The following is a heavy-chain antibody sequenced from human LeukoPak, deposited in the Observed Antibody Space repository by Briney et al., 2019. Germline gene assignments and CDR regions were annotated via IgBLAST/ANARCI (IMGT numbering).Heavy chain of an antibody. CDR3: ARRRELLRGAFDM. CDR2: LYSGGST. CDR1: GFTVSTNY. Sequence: GGSLRLSCAASGFTVSTNYMSWVRQAPGKGLEWVSVLYSGGSTYYVDSVKGRFTISRDNSRNRVFLQMNSLRAEDTAVYYCARRRELLRGAFDMWGQGTMVT. V-gene: IGHV3-53*01. J-gene: IGHJ3*02. D-gene: IGHD1-7*01.